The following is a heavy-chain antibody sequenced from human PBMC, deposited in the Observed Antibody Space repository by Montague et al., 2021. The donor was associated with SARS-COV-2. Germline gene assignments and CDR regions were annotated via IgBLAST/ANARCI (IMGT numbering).Heavy chain of an antibody. CDR1: GGSFSGYY. J-gene: IGHJ5*02. CDR2: INRSGST. CDR3: ARRSRVVTAVWALRTSLSSWFDP. D-gene: IGHD2-21*02. Sequence: SETLSLTCAVYGGSFSGYYWSWIRQPPGKGLEWIGEINRSGSTNXXPSLKSRVTISVDTSKNQFSLKLSSVTAADTAVYYCARRSRVVTAVWALRTSLSSWFDPWGQGTLVTVSS. V-gene: IGHV4-34*01.